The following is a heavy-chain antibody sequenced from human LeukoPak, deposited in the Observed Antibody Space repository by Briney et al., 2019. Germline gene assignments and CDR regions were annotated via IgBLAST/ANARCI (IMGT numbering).Heavy chain of an antibody. Sequence: GGSLRLSCAVSGSAVGSNVMNWVRQAPGKGLEWLSAIISGGDTFYADSVRGRFTIFRDDSKDTLSLQMNSLRVEDTAVYFCARDRGHFSSGWSTFDYWGQGTLVTVSS. D-gene: IGHD6-19*01. V-gene: IGHV3-53*01. CDR2: IISGGDT. CDR3: ARDRGHFSSGWSTFDY. CDR1: GSAVGSNV. J-gene: IGHJ4*02.